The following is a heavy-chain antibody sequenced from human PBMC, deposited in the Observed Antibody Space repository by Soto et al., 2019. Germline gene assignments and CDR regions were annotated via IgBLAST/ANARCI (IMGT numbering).Heavy chain of an antibody. CDR3: ASVGATRAY. D-gene: IGHD1-26*01. CDR2: TRNKGNSYTT. Sequence: EVQLVESGGALVQPGGSLRLSCAASGFTFSDHHMDWVRQAPGKGLEWVGRTRNKGNSYTTEYAASVKGRFTISRDESNNSLYLQMNRLKTGDTAVYYCASVGATRAYWGQGPLVTVSS. CDR1: GFTFSDHH. V-gene: IGHV3-72*01. J-gene: IGHJ4*02.